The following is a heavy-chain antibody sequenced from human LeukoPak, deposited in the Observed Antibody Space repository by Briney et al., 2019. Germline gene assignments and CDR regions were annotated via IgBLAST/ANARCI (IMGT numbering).Heavy chain of an antibody. CDR3: ARGNLAYYGSGRPLPLSPGGYYFDY. CDR2: IYYSGST. CDR1: GGSISSYY. D-gene: IGHD3-10*01. J-gene: IGHJ4*02. Sequence: NPSETLSLTCTFSGGSISSYYWSWIRQPPGKGLEWIGYIYYSGSTNYNPSLKSRVTISVDTSKNQFSLKLSSVTAADTAVYYCARGNLAYYGSGRPLPLSPGGYYFDYWGQGTLVTVSS. V-gene: IGHV4-59*01.